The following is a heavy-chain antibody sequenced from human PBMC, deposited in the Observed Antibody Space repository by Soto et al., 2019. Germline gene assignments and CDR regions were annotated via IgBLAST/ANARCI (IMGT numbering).Heavy chain of an antibody. Sequence: SETLSLTCTVSGGSISSGDYYWSWILQPPGKGLEWIGYIYYSGSTYYNPSLKSRVTVSVDTSKNQFSLKLSSVTAADTAVYYCARGIVVIITGAVRAFDIWGQGTMVTVSS. D-gene: IGHD3-22*01. J-gene: IGHJ3*02. CDR1: GGSISSGDYY. CDR2: IYYSGST. V-gene: IGHV4-30-4*01. CDR3: ARGIVVIITGAVRAFDI.